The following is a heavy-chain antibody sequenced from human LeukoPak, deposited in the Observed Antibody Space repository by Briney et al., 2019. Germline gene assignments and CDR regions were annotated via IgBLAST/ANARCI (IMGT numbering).Heavy chain of an antibody. CDR2: IYYSGST. J-gene: IGHJ2*01. CDR3: ASTLGKPSYWYFDL. Sequence: SETLSPTCTVSGGSISSYYWSWIRQPPGKGLEWIGYIYYSGSTNYNPSLKSRVTISVDTSKNQFSLKLSSVTAADTAVYYCASTLGKPSYWYFDLWGRGTLVTVSS. D-gene: IGHD3-10*01. CDR1: GGSISSYY. V-gene: IGHV4-59*08.